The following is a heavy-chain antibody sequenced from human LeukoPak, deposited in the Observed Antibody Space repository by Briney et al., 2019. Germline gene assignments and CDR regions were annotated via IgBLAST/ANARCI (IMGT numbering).Heavy chain of an antibody. D-gene: IGHD1-1*01. V-gene: IGHV3-33*01. CDR2: IWYDGSDK. Sequence: PGESLRLSCGASGFTFSSFGMHWLRQAPGKGLEWVAIIWYDGSDKYYSDSVKGRFTISRDNAKNSLSLQMNSLRVEDTAVYYCARDGMPFDWWGQGNLVTVSS. CDR3: ARDGMPFDW. J-gene: IGHJ4*02. CDR1: GFTFSSFG.